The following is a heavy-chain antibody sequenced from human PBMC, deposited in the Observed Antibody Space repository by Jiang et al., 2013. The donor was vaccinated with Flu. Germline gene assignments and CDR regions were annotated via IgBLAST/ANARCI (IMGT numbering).Heavy chain of an antibody. CDR2: IYSGGTT. CDR3: ANLKRGSGWY. V-gene: IGHV3-66*01. D-gene: IGHD6-19*01. J-gene: IGHJ1*01. Sequence: VQLVESGGGLVQPGGSLRLSCAASGFTVSGDFLSWVRQAPGKGLEWVSVIYSGGTTYYADSVKGRFTISRDNSKNTLYLQMNSLRVEDTAVYYCANLKRGSGWYWGQGTLVTVSS. CDR1: GFTVSGDF.